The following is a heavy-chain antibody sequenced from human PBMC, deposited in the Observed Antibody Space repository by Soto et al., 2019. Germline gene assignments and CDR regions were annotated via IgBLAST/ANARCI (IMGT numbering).Heavy chain of an antibody. CDR1: GGTFSRHS. V-gene: IGHV1-69*13. D-gene: IGHD2-15*01. CDR3: AQDRGGGSPSEPFHYHGMDV. CDR2: VIPLFGTT. J-gene: IGHJ6*02. Sequence: SVKVSCKASGGTFSRHSISWVRQAPGQGPEWMEGVIPLFGTTSYAQKSKDRPTITSDESSSSAYMELKRLTSDDTAVYFCAQDRGGGSPSEPFHYHGMDVWGQGTTVTVSS.